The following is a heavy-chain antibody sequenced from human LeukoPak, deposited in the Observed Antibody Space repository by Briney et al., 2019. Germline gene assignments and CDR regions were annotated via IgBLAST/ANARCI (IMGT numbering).Heavy chain of an antibody. V-gene: IGHV1-69-2*01. J-gene: IGHJ4*02. CDR3: ATSGGHRGSGFFDY. Sequence: ASVKVSCKASGYTFTSYYMHWVQQAPGKGLEWMGLVDPEDGETIYAEKFQGRVTITADTSTDTAYMELSSLRSEDTAVYYCATSGGHRGSGFFDYWGQGTLVTVSS. CDR2: VDPEDGET. D-gene: IGHD6-19*01. CDR1: GYTFTSYY.